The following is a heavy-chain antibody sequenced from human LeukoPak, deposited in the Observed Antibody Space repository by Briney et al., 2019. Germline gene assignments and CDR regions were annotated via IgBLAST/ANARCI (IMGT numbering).Heavy chain of an antibody. V-gene: IGHV4-34*01. CDR2: INHSGST. D-gene: IGHD3-22*01. CDR1: GGSFSGYY. Sequence: PETLSLTCAVYGGSFSGYYWSWIRQPPGKGLEWIGEINHSGSTNYNPSLKRRVTISVDTSKNQFSLKLSSVTAADTAVYYCARYYYDSSGYYGLDYWGQGILVTVSS. J-gene: IGHJ4*02. CDR3: ARYYYDSSGYYGLDY.